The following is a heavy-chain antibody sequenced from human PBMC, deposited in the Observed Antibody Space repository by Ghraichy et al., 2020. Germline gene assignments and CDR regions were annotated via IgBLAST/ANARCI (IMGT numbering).Heavy chain of an antibody. D-gene: IGHD2-21*02. Sequence: SVKVSCKASGGTFSSYAISWVRQAPGQGLEWMGGIIPIFGTANYAQKFQGRVTITADESTSTAYMELSSLRSEDTAVYYCARGGYCGGDCYLGGEFDYWGQGTLVTVSS. V-gene: IGHV1-69*13. CDR3: ARGGYCGGDCYLGGEFDY. CDR1: GGTFSSYA. J-gene: IGHJ4*02. CDR2: IIPIFGTA.